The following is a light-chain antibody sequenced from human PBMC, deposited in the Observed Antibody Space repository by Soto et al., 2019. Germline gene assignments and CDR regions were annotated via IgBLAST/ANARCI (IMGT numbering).Light chain of an antibody. CDR2: KAS. CDR1: QGISNY. CDR3: QQYNSQWT. J-gene: IGKJ1*01. Sequence: DIQMTQSPSSLSASIGDRVTITCRASQGISNYLAWYQQKPGRAPKLLIYKASSLESGVPSRFSGSGSGTEFTLTISSLQPDDFATYYCQQYNSQWTFGQGTKVEFK. V-gene: IGKV1-5*03.